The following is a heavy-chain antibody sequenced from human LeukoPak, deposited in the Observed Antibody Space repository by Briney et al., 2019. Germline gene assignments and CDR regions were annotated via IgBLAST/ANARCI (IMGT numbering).Heavy chain of an antibody. CDR3: ARDGVVVPAALYEAEAFYYYYGMDV. Sequence: PSETLSLTCTVSGGSISSYYWSWIRQPAGKGLEWIGRMYTIGSTNYNPSLKSRVTMSVDTSKNQFSLKLSSVTAADTAVYYCARDGVVVPAALYEAEAFYYYYGMDVWGQGTTVTVSS. J-gene: IGHJ6*02. CDR2: MYTIGST. V-gene: IGHV4-4*07. D-gene: IGHD2-2*01. CDR1: GGSISSYY.